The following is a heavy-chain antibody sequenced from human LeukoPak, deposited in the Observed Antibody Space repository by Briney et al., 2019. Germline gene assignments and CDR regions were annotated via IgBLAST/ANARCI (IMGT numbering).Heavy chain of an antibody. D-gene: IGHD2-15*01. Sequence: PGRSLRLSCAGSGVTFSTYAMQWVRQAPGKGLEWVAVISYDGSNKYYADSVKGRFTISRDNSKNTLYLQMNSLRAEDTAVYYCAKSIYVVVAASADYWGQGTLVTVSS. CDR3: AKSIYVVVAASADY. CDR2: ISYDGSNK. V-gene: IGHV3-30-3*02. J-gene: IGHJ4*02. CDR1: GVTFSTYA.